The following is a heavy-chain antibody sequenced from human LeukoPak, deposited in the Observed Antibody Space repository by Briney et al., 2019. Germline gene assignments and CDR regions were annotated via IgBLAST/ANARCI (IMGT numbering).Heavy chain of an antibody. CDR3: ARGGDYVAAGTRLFDY. V-gene: IGHV1-18*04. CDR1: GYTFTGYY. D-gene: IGHD6-13*01. J-gene: IGHJ4*02. Sequence: ASVKVSCKASGYTFTGYYMHWVRRAPGQGLEWMGWISAYNGNTNYAQKLQGRVTMTTDTSTSTAYMELRSLRSDDTAVYYCARGGDYVAAGTRLFDYWGQGTLVAVSS. CDR2: ISAYNGNT.